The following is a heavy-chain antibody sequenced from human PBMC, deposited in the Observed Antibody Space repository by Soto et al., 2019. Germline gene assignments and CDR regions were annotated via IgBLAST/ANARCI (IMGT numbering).Heavy chain of an antibody. CDR1: GFTFTRYS. CDR2: VSSTTNYI. Sequence: VGSLRLSCAASGFTFTRYSMNWVRQAPGKGLEWVSSVSSTTNYIYYADSMKGRFTVSRDNAKNSVYLEMNSLSAEDTAVYYCARESEDLTSNFDYWGQGTLVTVSS. V-gene: IGHV3-21*01. J-gene: IGHJ4*02. CDR3: ARESEDLTSNFDY.